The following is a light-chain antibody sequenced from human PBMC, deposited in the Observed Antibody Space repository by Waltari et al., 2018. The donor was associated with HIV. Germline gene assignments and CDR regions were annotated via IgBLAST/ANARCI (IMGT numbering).Light chain of an antibody. Sequence: DIQMTQSPSNLSASVGDTVVITCRASQSIDNWLAWYQQKPGRAPRLLVSRTSLLESGVSSRFRGSGSGTEFTLTIRSLQPDDIGTYYCQQYSTHDAFGQGTRVE. CDR1: QSIDNW. CDR3: QQYSTHDA. V-gene: IGKV1-5*03. J-gene: IGKJ2*01. CDR2: RTS.